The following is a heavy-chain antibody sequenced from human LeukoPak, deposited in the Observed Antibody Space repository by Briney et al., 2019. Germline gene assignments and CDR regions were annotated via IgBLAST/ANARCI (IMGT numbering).Heavy chain of an antibody. J-gene: IGHJ4*02. D-gene: IGHD4-11*01. Sequence: ASVTVSCTASGYTFTSYGISWVRQAPGQGLEWMGWISGNNINTDYAQKLQGRVTMTTDTSTSTAYVELKSLRSDDTAVYYCARDVGGSHGYSIDYWGQGTLVTVSS. CDR1: GYTFTSYG. CDR3: ARDVGGSHGYSIDY. V-gene: IGHV1-18*04. CDR2: ISGNNINT.